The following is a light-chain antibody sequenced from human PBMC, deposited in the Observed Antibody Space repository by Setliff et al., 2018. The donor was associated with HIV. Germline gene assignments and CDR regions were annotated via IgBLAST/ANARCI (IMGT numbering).Light chain of an antibody. CDR2: EDN. J-gene: IGLJ3*02. CDR3: ETFDSSLRAPV. Sequence: QSVLTQPPSVYAAPGQKVTISCAGSSSNIGNNYVSGYQQVPGTAPKLLIFEDNKRPSGIPDRFSVSKSGTSTPLGITGLQTGDEADYYCETFDSSLRAPVFGGATKVTV. V-gene: IGLV1-51*02. CDR1: SSNIGNNY.